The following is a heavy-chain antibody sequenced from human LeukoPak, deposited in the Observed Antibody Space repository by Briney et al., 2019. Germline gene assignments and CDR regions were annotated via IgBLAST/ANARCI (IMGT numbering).Heavy chain of an antibody. D-gene: IGHD3-10*01. J-gene: IGHJ4*02. V-gene: IGHV4-34*01. Sequence: SETLSLTCAVYGGSFSGYYWSWLRQPPGKGLEWIGEINHSGSTNYNPSLKSRVTISVDTSKNQFSLKLSSVTAADTAVYYCARVLGGVTMVRGPYPMVDYWGQGTLVTVSS. CDR3: ARVLGGVTMVRGPYPMVDY. CDR1: GGSFSGYY. CDR2: INHSGST.